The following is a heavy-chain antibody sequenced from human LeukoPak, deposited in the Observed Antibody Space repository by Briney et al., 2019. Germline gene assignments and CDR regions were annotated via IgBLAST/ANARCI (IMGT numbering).Heavy chain of an antibody. Sequence: EASVKVSCKASGYTFTSYDINWVRQATGQGLEWMGWMNPNRGNTGYAQKFQGRVTMTRNASISTAYMELSSLRSEDTGVYYCARGNYDFWSGYYSGGNWFDPWGQGALVTVSS. D-gene: IGHD3-3*01. CDR3: ARGNYDFWSGYYSGGNWFDP. V-gene: IGHV1-8*01. J-gene: IGHJ5*02. CDR2: MNPNRGNT. CDR1: GYTFTSYD.